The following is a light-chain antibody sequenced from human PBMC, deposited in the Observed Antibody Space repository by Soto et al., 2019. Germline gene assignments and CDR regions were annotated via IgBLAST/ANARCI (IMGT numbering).Light chain of an antibody. CDR1: VGASNF. CDR2: DIN. CDR3: KSYSGTIVL. J-gene: IGLJ7*01. Sequence: QSALTQPASVSGSPGQSITISCNGVGASNFVYWYQQHPSKSPKLIIYDINHRPAGVYDRFSGSRAGNTASLAISGHQAEDEADYYCKSYSGTIVLFGGGTQLTVL. V-gene: IGLV2-14*01.